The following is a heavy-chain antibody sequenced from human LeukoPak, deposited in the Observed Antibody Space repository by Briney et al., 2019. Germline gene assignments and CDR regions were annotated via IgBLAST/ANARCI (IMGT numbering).Heavy chain of an antibody. J-gene: IGHJ6*02. CDR3: ARDSTDV. CDR2: ISGYNGNT. V-gene: IGHV1-18*01. Sequence: ASVKVSCKASGYTFTNYGVTWVRQAPGQGLEWMGWISGYNGNTNYAQNLQVRVTMTTDTSTSTAYMELRSLRSDDTAVYYCARDSTDVWGQGTTVTVSS. CDR1: GYTFTNYG.